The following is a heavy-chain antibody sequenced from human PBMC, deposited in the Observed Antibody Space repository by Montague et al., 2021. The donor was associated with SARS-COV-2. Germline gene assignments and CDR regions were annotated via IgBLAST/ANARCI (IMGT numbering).Heavy chain of an antibody. CDR1: GGSISSSSYY. CDR2: IDYSGXT. V-gene: IGHV4-39*01. J-gene: IGHJ5*02. CDR3: ARVRIQIWSGGWFDP. Sequence: SETLSLTCTVSGGSISSSSYYWGWIRQPPGKELEWIGNIDYSGXTXYXXXXKXRVTISVDTSKNQFSLKLSSVTAADAAVYYCARVRIQIWSGGWFDPWGQGTLVTVSS. D-gene: IGHD5-18*01.